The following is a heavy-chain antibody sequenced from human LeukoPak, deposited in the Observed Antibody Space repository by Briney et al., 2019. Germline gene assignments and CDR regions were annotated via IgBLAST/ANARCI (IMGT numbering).Heavy chain of an antibody. CDR2: ISYDGSNK. D-gene: IGHD3-10*01. V-gene: IGHV3-30*18. CDR1: GFTFSSYG. CDR3: AKWLLWFGESDPTPYYYGMDV. J-gene: IGHJ6*02. Sequence: GRSLRLSCAASGFTFSSYGMHWVRQAPGKGLEWVAVISYDGSNKYYADSVKGRFTISRDNSKNTLYLQMNSLRAEDTAVYYCAKWLLWFGESDPTPYYYGMDVWGQGTTVTVSS.